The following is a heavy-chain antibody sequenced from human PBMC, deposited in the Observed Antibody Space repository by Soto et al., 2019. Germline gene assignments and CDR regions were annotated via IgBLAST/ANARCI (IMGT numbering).Heavy chain of an antibody. J-gene: IGHJ5*02. CDR2: IYYSGSP. D-gene: IGHD1-26*01. CDR3: ARASILFDTTSSGYNWFDP. Sequence: SETLSLTCTVSGGSISSFYWSWIRQPPGKGLEWMAYIYYSGSPNYNPSLKSRVTISVDTSKNQFSLKLSSVTAADTAVYYCARASILFDTTSSGYNWFDPWGQGTLVTVSS. V-gene: IGHV4-59*01. CDR1: GGSISSFY.